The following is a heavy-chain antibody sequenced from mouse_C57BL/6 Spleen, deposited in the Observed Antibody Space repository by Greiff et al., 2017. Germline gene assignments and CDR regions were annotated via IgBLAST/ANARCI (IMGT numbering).Heavy chain of an antibody. CDR2: IYPGDGDT. J-gene: IGHJ3*01. CDR3: ARGGKPAWFAY. V-gene: IGHV1-82*01. CDR1: GYAFSSSW. D-gene: IGHD2-1*01. Sequence: QVQLQQSGPELVKPGASVKISCKASGYAFSSSWMNWVKQRPGKGLEWIGRIYPGDGDTNYNGKFKGKATLTADKSSSTAYMQLSSLTSEDSAVXFCARGGKPAWFAYWGQGTLVTVSA.